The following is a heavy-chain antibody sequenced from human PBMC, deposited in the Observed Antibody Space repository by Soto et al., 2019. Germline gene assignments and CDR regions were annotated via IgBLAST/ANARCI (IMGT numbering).Heavy chain of an antibody. CDR1: GFSLSTYHMG. CDR3: AHAGDYDLLTFDH. CDR2: LYWDDDK. D-gene: IGHD4-17*01. J-gene: IGHJ4*01. Sequence: QITLKESGPTLVRPAQTLTLTCDFSGFSLSTYHMGVAWIRQPPGKAFEWLALLYWDDDKRYSPSLKDRLAISKDTSNNQVVLTITNIDPGDSATYFCAHAGDYDLLTFDHWGPGTLVTVSS. V-gene: IGHV2-5*02.